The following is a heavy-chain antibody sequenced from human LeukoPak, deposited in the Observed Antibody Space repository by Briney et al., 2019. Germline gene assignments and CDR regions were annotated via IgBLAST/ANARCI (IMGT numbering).Heavy chain of an antibody. Sequence: SHTLSLTCAVSGRSNNSGGYSWRWIRQPPGKGLEWIGYIYHSGRTYYNPSLKSRDTISVDRSKYQFSLKLSSVTAADTAVYYCASDSLRYCSGGSCYAFDIWGQGTMVTVSS. J-gene: IGHJ3*02. CDR3: ASDSLRYCSGGSCYAFDI. CDR1: GRSNNSGGYS. D-gene: IGHD2-15*01. CDR2: IYHSGRT. V-gene: IGHV4-30-2*01.